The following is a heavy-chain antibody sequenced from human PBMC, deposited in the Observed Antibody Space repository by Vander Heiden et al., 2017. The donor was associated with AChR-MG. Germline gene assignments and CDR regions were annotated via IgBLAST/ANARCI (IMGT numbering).Heavy chain of an antibody. Sequence: EVQLVESGGGLVKPGGSLRLSCAASGFTFSIYGMNWVRQAPGKGLEGLSSISSSSSYIYYADSVKGRFTISRDNAKNSLYLQMNSLRAEDTAVYYCARGGGLNWLEYWGQGTLVTVSS. J-gene: IGHJ5*01. CDR1: GFTFSIYG. CDR2: ISSSSSYI. CDR3: ARGGGLNWLEY. D-gene: IGHD3-16*01. V-gene: IGHV3-21*01.